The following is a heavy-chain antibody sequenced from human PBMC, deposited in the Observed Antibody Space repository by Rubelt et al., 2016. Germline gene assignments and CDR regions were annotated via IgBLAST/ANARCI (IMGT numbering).Heavy chain of an antibody. CDR3: VRDANYRPDV. Sequence: SYGISWVRQAPGQGLEWMGWISAYNGNTNYAQKLQGRVTMTTDTSTNTAYMELRSLRSDDTAVYYCVRDANYRPDVWGQGTMVTVSS. CDR2: ISAYNGNT. V-gene: IGHV1-18*01. J-gene: IGHJ3*01. CDR1: SYG. D-gene: IGHD4/OR15-4a*01.